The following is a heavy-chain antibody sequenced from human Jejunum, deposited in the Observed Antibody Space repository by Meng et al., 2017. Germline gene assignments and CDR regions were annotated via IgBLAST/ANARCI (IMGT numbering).Heavy chain of an antibody. CDR1: GYTFSRYD. Sequence: QVQLVQSGAERRKPGVSVKVSCKASGYTFSRYDINWVRQATGQGLEWMGWVNPNSGQTGYARKFQGRVTMTRSTSITTAYMELSGLRSEDTAIYYCARRASDDYGYNYWGQGTLVTVSS. CDR2: VNPNSGQT. J-gene: IGHJ4*02. CDR3: ARRASDDYGYNY. V-gene: IGHV1-8*01. D-gene: IGHD5-18*01.